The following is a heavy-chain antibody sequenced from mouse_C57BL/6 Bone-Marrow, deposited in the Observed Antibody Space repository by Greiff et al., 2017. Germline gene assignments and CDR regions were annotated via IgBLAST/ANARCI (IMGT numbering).Heavy chain of an antibody. CDR3: ASLLYYYAMDY. V-gene: IGHV2-2*01. Sequence: VKLVESGPGLVQPSQSLSITCTVSGFSLTSYGVHWVRQSPGKGLEWLGVIWSGGSTDYNAAFISRLSISMDNSKSQVFFKMNSLQADDTAIYYCASLLYYYAMDYWGQGTSVTVSS. J-gene: IGHJ4*01. CDR1: GFSLTSYG. CDR2: IWSGGST.